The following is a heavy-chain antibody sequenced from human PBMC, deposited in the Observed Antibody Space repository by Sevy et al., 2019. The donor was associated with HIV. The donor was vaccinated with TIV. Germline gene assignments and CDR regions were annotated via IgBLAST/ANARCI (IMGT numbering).Heavy chain of an antibody. D-gene: IGHD2-15*01. CDR1: GFTFSSYW. CDR2: IKQDGSEK. CDR3: ARVVVAATSAYWYFDL. Sequence: GGSLRLSCAASGFTFSSYWMSWVRQAPGKGLEWVANIKQDGSEKYYVDSVKGRFTISRDNAKNSLYLQMNSLRAEDTAVYYCARVVVAATSAYWYFDLWGRSTLVTVSS. J-gene: IGHJ2*01. V-gene: IGHV3-7*04.